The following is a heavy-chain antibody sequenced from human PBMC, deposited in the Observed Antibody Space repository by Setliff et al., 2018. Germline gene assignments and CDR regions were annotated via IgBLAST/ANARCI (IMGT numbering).Heavy chain of an antibody. Sequence: PSETLSLTCTVSGVSFGSGTYYWSWIRQPAGKGLEWIGLIQSTGNTNYDPSLQSRVTISIDTSKNQFSLKMSSVTAADTAVYFCARGITYYYHMDLWGTGTTVTVSS. V-gene: IGHV4-61*02. CDR2: IQSTGNT. D-gene: IGHD3-10*01. J-gene: IGHJ6*03. CDR1: GVSFGSGTYY. CDR3: ARGITYYYHMDL.